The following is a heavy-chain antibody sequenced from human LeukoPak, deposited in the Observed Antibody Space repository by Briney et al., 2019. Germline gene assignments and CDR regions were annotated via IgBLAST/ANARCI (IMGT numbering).Heavy chain of an antibody. D-gene: IGHD3-3*01. CDR3: ATETLPPYYDFWSVPPWDFDY. Sequence: GGSLRLSCAASGFTFSSYSMNWVRQAPGKGLEWVSTISGSGDSTYYADSLKGRFTISRDNSKNTLYLQMNSLRAEDTAVYYCATETLPPYYDFWSVPPWDFDYWGQGTPVTVSS. CDR1: GFTFSSYS. CDR2: ISGSGDST. J-gene: IGHJ4*02. V-gene: IGHV3-23*01.